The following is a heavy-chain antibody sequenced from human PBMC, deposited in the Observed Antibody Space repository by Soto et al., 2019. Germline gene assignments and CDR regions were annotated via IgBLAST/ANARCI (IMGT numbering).Heavy chain of an antibody. Sequence: GASVKVSCKASGGTFSSYRINWVRQAPGQGLEWVGGIIPIFGTANYAQKFQGRVTITADESTSTAYMELSSLRSEDTAVYYCARVDVTYYYDSSGYYYCGQGTLVTVSP. V-gene: IGHV1-69*13. D-gene: IGHD3-22*01. CDR2: IIPIFGTA. J-gene: IGHJ4*02. CDR3: ARVDVTYYYDSSGYYY. CDR1: GGTFSSYR.